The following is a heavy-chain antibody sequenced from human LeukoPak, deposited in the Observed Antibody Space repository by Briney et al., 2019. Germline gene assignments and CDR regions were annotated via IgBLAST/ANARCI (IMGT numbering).Heavy chain of an antibody. Sequence: PGGSLRLSCAASGFTFSIYSMNWVRQAPGKGLEWVSSISSSSSYIYYADSVKGRFTISRDNAKNSLYLQMNSLRAEDTAVYYCARDPDFWSGYSYYFDYWGQGTLVTVSS. V-gene: IGHV3-21*01. CDR3: ARDPDFWSGYSYYFDY. CDR1: GFTFSIYS. J-gene: IGHJ4*02. CDR2: ISSSSSYI. D-gene: IGHD3-3*01.